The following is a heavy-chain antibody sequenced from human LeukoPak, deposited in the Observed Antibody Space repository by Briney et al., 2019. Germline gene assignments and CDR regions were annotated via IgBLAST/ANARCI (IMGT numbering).Heavy chain of an antibody. Sequence: GGSLRLSCATSGFTFSSYWMSWVRQAPGKGLEWVANIKQDGSEKNYVDSVKGRFTISRDNAKNSLFLQMNSLRAEDTAFYHCARDRCSSTTCYNTPNWFDPWGQGTLVIVSS. CDR1: GFTFSSYW. CDR2: IKQDGSEK. D-gene: IGHD2-2*02. CDR3: ARDRCSSTTCYNTPNWFDP. J-gene: IGHJ5*02. V-gene: IGHV3-7*03.